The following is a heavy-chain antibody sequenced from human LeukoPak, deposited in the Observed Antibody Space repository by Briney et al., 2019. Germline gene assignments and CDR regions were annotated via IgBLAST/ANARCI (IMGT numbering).Heavy chain of an antibody. Sequence: SETLSLTCTVSGGSISSYYWSWIRQPPGKGLEWIGYIYYSGSTNYNPSLKSRVTISVDTSKDQFSLKLSSVTAADTAVYYCARVPVTIDYYFDYWGQGTLVTVSS. CDR2: IYYSGST. J-gene: IGHJ4*02. CDR3: ARVPVTIDYYFDY. V-gene: IGHV4-59*08. CDR1: GGSISSYY. D-gene: IGHD4-17*01.